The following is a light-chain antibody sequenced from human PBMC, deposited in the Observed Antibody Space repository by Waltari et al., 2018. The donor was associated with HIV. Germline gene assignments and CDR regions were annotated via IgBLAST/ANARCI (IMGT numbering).Light chain of an antibody. Sequence: DIQMIQSPSSLSASIGDRVTLTCRASQNISSYLNWYQQKPGKAPRFLIYAASSLQSGVPSTFSGSGSGTDFTLTISSLQREDFATYYCQQSFNTPLTLGGGTKVEIK. CDR2: AAS. J-gene: IGKJ4*01. CDR1: QNISSY. V-gene: IGKV1-39*01. CDR3: QQSFNTPLT.